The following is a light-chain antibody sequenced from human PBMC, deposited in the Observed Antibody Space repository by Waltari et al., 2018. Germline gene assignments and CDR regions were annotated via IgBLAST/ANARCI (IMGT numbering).Light chain of an antibody. V-gene: IGLV4-69*01. CDR2: INSDGSR. Sequence: QLVLTQSPSASASLGASVKVTCTLSSGHTNNAIAWHQQQPERGPRFLVRINSDGSRKKGDGVPDRFSGSRSGTEFYLTISSLQSEDEGDYYCQTWDTAILLLGGGTKLSVL. CDR3: QTWDTAILL. CDR1: SGHTNNA. J-gene: IGLJ2*01.